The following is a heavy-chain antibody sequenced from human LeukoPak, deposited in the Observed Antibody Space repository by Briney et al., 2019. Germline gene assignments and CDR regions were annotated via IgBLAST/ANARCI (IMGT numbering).Heavy chain of an antibody. Sequence: GGSLRLSCAASGFTVSSNYMSWVRQAPGKGLEWVSVIYSGGSTYYADSVKGRFTISRDNSKNTLYLQMNSLRAEDTAVYYRARSHVFDAFDIWGQGTMVTVSS. CDR3: ARSHVFDAFDI. V-gene: IGHV3-66*01. CDR1: GFTVSSNY. CDR2: IYSGGST. J-gene: IGHJ3*02. D-gene: IGHD2-21*01.